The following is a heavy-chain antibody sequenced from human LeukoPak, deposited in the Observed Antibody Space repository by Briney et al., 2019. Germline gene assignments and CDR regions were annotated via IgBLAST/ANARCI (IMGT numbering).Heavy chain of an antibody. V-gene: IGHV1-2*02. D-gene: IGHD1-26*01. J-gene: IGHJ3*02. CDR1: GYTFTGYY. CDR3: ARDEGSYSRGAFDI. Sequence: ASVKVSCKASGYTFTGYYMHRVRQAPGQGLEWMGWINPNSGGTNYAQKLQGRVTMTTDTSTSTAYMELRSLRSDDTAVYYCARDEGSYSRGAFDIWGQGTMVTVSS. CDR2: INPNSGGT.